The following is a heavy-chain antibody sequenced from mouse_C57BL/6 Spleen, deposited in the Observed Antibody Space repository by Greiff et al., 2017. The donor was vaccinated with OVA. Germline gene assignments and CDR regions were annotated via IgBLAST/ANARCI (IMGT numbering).Heavy chain of an antibody. CDR1: GYSFTGYY. CDR3: AREGYYGSDY. J-gene: IGHJ2*01. V-gene: IGHV1-42*01. CDR2: INPSTGGT. D-gene: IGHD1-1*01. Sequence: EVQLQQSGPELVKPGASVKISCKASGYSFTGYYMNWVKQSPEKSLEWIGEINPSTGGTTSNQKIKAKAKLTVDKSSSTAYMQLKSLTSEDTAVYYCAREGYYGSDYWGQGTTLTVSS.